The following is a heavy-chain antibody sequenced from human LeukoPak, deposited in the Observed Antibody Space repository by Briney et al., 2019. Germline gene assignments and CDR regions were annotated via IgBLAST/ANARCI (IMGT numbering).Heavy chain of an antibody. J-gene: IGHJ4*02. Sequence: GGSLRLSCVVSGLTFSRETMGWVRQAPGKGLEWVSVISGSSATKKYGDSVKGRFTISRDNSKNTLSLQMNSLRAEDTALYYCAKDRLPVQRGIDYWGQGTLVTVSS. CDR3: AKDRLPVQRGIDY. D-gene: IGHD3-16*01. CDR2: ISGSSATK. V-gene: IGHV3-23*01. CDR1: GLTFSRET.